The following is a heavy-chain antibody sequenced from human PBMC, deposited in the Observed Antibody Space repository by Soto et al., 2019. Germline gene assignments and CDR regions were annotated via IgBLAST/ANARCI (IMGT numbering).Heavy chain of an antibody. CDR3: ARVHRIVVVISSGSWFDP. Sequence: SETLALTCAVSGYSISSGYYWGWIRQPPGKGLEWIGSIYHSGSTYYNPSLKSRVTISVDTSKNQFSLKLSSVTAADTAVYYCARVHRIVVVISSGSWFDPWGQGTLVTVSS. V-gene: IGHV4-38-2*01. CDR2: IYHSGST. D-gene: IGHD3-22*01. CDR1: GYSISSGYY. J-gene: IGHJ5*02.